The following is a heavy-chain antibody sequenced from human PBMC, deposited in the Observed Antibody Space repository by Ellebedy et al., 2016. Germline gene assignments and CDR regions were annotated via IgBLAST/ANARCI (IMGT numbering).Heavy chain of an antibody. CDR3: ATGLYGSGSYLYYYYGMDV. Sequence: GESLKISCAASGFTFSSYSMNWVRQAPGKGLEWVSYISSSSTIYYADSVKGRFTISRDNAKNSLYLQMNSLRDEDTAVYYCATGLYGSGSYLYYYYGMDVWGQGTTATVSS. V-gene: IGHV3-48*02. CDR2: ISSSSTI. J-gene: IGHJ6*02. CDR1: GFTFSSYS. D-gene: IGHD3-10*01.